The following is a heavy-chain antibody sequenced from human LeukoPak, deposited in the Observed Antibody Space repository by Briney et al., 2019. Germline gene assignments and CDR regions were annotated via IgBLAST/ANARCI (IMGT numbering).Heavy chain of an antibody. J-gene: IGHJ6*03. CDR3: EKPSWAGTITRGYSYYVDV. Sequence: SETLSITCTVSGGSISSSSYDWVWIRHPQWKGLEWIVSIHYSGSIYYNPSLKSRVTISLNTSKNQLSMNLSSVSAADTDVYDCEKPSWAGTITRGYSYYVDVWGKGTTVTVSS. CDR1: GGSISSSSYD. V-gene: IGHV4-39*01. D-gene: IGHD1-1*01. CDR2: IHYSGSI.